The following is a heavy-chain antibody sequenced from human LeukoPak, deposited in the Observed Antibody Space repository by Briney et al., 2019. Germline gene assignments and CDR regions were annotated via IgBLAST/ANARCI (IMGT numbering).Heavy chain of an antibody. J-gene: IGHJ5*02. D-gene: IGHD1-7*01. CDR3: ARPSRKYNWNYIS. CDR2: MNPNSGNT. CDR1: GYTFTSYD. V-gene: IGHV1-8*01. Sequence: AASVKVSCKASGYTFTSYDINWVRQATGQGLEWMGWMNPNSGNTGYAQKFQGRVTMTRNTSISTAYMELSSLRSEDTAAYYCARPSRKYNWNYISWGQGTLVTVSS.